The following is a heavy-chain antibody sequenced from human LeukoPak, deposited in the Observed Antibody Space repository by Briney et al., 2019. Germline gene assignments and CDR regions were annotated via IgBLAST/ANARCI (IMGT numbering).Heavy chain of an antibody. CDR2: IYTSGST. CDR3: AREVITTHDAFDI. D-gene: IGHD3-22*01. Sequence: PSETLSLTCTASGGSISSGSNYWSWIPQPAGKGLECIGRIYTSGSTNYNPSLKSRVIISVDTSKNQFSLKLSSVTAADTAVYYCAREVITTHDAFDIWGQGTMVTVSS. CDR1: GGSISSGSNY. J-gene: IGHJ3*02. V-gene: IGHV4-61*02.